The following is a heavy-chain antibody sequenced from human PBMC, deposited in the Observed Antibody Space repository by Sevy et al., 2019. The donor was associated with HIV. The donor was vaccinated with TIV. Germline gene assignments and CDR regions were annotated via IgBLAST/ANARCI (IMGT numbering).Heavy chain of an antibody. D-gene: IGHD3-16*01. J-gene: IGHJ4*02. Sequence: GGSLILSCAASGFTFSDHYMDWVRQAPGKGLEWVGRIRNKANSYTTEYAASVKGRFTISRDDSKNSLYLQMNSLKTEDTAIYYCARDLRSGGAHFDYWGQGTLVTVSS. CDR3: ARDLRSGGAHFDY. CDR2: IRNKANSYTT. V-gene: IGHV3-72*01. CDR1: GFTFSDHY.